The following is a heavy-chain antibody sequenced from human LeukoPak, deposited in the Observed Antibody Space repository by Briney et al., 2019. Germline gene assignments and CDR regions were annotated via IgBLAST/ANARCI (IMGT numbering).Heavy chain of an antibody. V-gene: IGHV3-7*01. J-gene: IGHJ4*02. CDR2: IKQDGSEK. Sequence: GGSLRLSCAASGFTFSSYWMSWVRQAPGKGLEWVANIKQDGSEKYYVDSVKGRFTISRDNAKNSLYLQMNSLRAEDTAVYYCARGGSGGSWGDLDYWGQGTLVTVSS. CDR3: ARGGSGGSWGDLDY. D-gene: IGHD6-13*01. CDR1: GFTFSSYW.